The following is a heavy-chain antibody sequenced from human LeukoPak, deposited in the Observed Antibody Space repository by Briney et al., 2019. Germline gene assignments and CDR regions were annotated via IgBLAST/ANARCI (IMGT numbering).Heavy chain of an antibody. J-gene: IGHJ4*02. CDR3: EDGIRDCSGGSCIDY. CDR1: GLTVSSNY. CDR2: ICSGGST. V-gene: IGHV3-53*01. Sequence: GGSLGLSCAASGLTVSSNYMSWVLQAPGKGLKWGSVICSGGSTYYAHSVKGRFTISRDNSRNTLYLQMNSLRAEDTVFFHAEDGIRDCSGGSCIDYWGQGTLVTVSS. D-gene: IGHD2-15*01.